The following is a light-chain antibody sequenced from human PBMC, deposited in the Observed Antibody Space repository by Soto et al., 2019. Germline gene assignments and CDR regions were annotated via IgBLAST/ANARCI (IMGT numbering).Light chain of an antibody. V-gene: IGLV1-44*01. Sequence: QSVLTQPPSASGTPGQRVTISCSGSSSNIGSNTVNWYQQLPGTAPKLLISLNNQRPSGVPDRFSGSKSGTSASLAISGLQSEDEADYYCAAWDGGLNGYVFGPGT. CDR1: SSNIGSNT. CDR3: AAWDGGLNGYV. J-gene: IGLJ1*01. CDR2: LNN.